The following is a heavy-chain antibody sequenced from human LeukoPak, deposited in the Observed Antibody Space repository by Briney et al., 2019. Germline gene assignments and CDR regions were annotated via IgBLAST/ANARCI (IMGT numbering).Heavy chain of an antibody. CDR1: GFTFGSYA. J-gene: IGHJ4*02. Sequence: GGSLRLSCAASGFTFGSYAMHSVRQAPGKGLECAAVISYDGSKIYYEDSVKGRFTISRDNSKNTLYLEMNSLRPEDTAVYYCARTSMIAIDNWGQGTLVTVS. D-gene: IGHD3-22*01. CDR3: ARTSMIAIDN. CDR2: ISYDGSKI. V-gene: IGHV3-30*04.